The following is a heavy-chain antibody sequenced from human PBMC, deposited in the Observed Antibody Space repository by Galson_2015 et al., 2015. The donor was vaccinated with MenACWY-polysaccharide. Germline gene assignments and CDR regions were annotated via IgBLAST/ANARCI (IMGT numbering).Heavy chain of an antibody. CDR3: ARLAVDNYFDY. CDR2: IYSGGGT. V-gene: IGHV3-66*01. CDR1: AFTVSSNH. J-gene: IGHJ4*02. D-gene: IGHD6-19*01. Sequence: SLRLSCAASAFTVSSNHMSWVRQAPGKGLERVSVIYSGGGTYYADSVKGRFTISRDNSKNTLYLQMNSLRAEDTALYYCARLAVDNYFDYWGQGTLVAVSS.